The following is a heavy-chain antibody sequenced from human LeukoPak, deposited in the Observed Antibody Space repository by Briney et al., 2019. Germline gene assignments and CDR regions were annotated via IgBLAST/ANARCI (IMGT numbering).Heavy chain of an antibody. V-gene: IGHV1-2*02. D-gene: IGHD6-13*01. CDR2: INPNGGGT. CDR1: GYTFTAYY. Sequence: ASVKVSCKASGYTFTAYYIHWVRQAPGQGLEWMGWINPNGGGTNYAQKFQGSVTMTSDTSISTAYMELSRLTSDDTAVYYCPRYRIADTWGQGTLVTVSS. J-gene: IGHJ4*02. CDR3: PRYRIADT.